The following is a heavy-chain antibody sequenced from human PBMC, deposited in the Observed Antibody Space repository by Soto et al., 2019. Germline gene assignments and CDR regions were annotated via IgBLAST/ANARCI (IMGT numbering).Heavy chain of an antibody. J-gene: IGHJ4*02. CDR3: ARDSAYSFDY. V-gene: IGHV3-48*01. CDR1: GFKFSDYS. CDR2: IGTSSSTV. D-gene: IGHD2-15*01. Sequence: EVQLVESGGGLVQPGGSLRLSCTASGFKFSDYSMNWVRQAPGKGLEWASYIGTSSSTVYYAYFVEGRFSISRDNAKNSLYLQMNSLRAEDTAVYYCARDSAYSFDYWGQGILVTVSP.